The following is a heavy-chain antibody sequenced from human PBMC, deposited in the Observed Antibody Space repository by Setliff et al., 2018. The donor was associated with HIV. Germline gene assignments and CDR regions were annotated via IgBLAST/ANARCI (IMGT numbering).Heavy chain of an antibody. CDR2: IRYDGSDN. D-gene: IGHD3-22*01. V-gene: IGHV3-30*02. CDR1: GFTFSNYG. J-gene: IGHJ3*02. Sequence: GGSLRLSCAASGFTFSNYGMHWVRQAPGKGQEWVIFIRYDGSDNYYIDSVKGRFTISRDISENTMYLQMSSLRADDTAVYYCAKDIPFTMTDRASYAFDIWGQGTMVTVSS. CDR3: AKDIPFTMTDRASYAFDI.